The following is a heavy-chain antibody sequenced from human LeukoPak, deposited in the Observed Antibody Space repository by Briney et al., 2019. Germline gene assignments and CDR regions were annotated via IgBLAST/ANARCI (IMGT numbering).Heavy chain of an antibody. CDR3: AKERDSGGWCYFDY. CDR1: GFTFSSYG. V-gene: IGHV3-30*18. CDR2: ISYDGSNK. Sequence: AGSLTLTCAAYGFTFSSYGLHWVRQAPGKGLEWVAVISYDGSNKYYAASVKGRVTISRDNSKNTLYLQMNSVRAEDTAVYYCAKERDSGGWCYFDYWGQGTLVTVSS. D-gene: IGHD6-19*01. J-gene: IGHJ4*02.